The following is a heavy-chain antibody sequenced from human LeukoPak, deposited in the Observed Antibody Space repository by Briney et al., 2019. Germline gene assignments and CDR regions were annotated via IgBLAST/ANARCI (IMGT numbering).Heavy chain of an antibody. V-gene: IGHV3-74*01. D-gene: IGHD3-10*02. CDR1: GFTFSSNW. J-gene: IGHJ6*04. CDR3: AELGITMIGGV. Sequence: GGSLRLSCAASGFTFSSNWMHWVRQAPGKGLVWVSRLSSDGMTITYAGFVKGRFTISRDNAKNSLYLQMNSLRAEDTAVYYCAELGITMIGGVWGKGTTVTISS. CDR2: LSSDGMTI.